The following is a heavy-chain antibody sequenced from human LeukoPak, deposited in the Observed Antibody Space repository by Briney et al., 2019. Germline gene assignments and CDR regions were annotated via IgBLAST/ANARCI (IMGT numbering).Heavy chain of an antibody. V-gene: IGHV4-39*07. J-gene: IGHJ4*02. D-gene: IGHD1-26*01. CDR2: IYYSGST. CDR3: ARDGGGSYYPWSFDY. CDR1: GGSISSSSYY. Sequence: NPSETLSLTCTVSGGSISSSSYYWGWIRQPPGKGLEWIGSIYYSGSTYYNPSLKSRVTISVDTSKNQFSLKLSSVTAADTAVYYCARDGGGSYYPWSFDYWGQGTLATVSS.